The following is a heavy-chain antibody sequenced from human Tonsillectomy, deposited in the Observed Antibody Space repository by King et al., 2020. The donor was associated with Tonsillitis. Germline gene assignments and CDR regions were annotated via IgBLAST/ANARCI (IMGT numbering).Heavy chain of an antibody. Sequence: QLVQSGAEVKKPGASVKVSCKASGYTFTSYDVNWVRQAPGQGLEWMGWMNPNSGNTGYAQKFQGRVTMTRNTSISTAYMELSSLRSEDAAVYYCARVYLSYCRGNSCYAYYYYGMDAWGQGTTVTVSS. J-gene: IGHJ6*02. D-gene: IGHD2-2*01. CDR2: MNPNSGNT. CDR3: ARVYLSYCRGNSCYAYYYYGMDA. V-gene: IGHV1-8*01. CDR1: GYTFTSYD.